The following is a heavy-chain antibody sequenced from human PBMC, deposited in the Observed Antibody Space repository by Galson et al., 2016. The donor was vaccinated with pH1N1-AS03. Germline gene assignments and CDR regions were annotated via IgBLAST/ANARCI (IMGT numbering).Heavy chain of an antibody. V-gene: IGHV3-30-3*01. D-gene: IGHD2-15*01. CDR3: TKDDSGNDRDIYYGMDV. CDR2: VSDDGNDK. Sequence: SLRLSCAASGFTFTNFAVHWVRQAPGEGLEWVAVVSDDGNDKYYADSVRGRFTISRDNAENTVYLQMNSLRPGDTALYYCTKDDSGNDRDIYYGMDVWGQGTTVSVSS. J-gene: IGHJ6*02. CDR1: GFTFTNFA.